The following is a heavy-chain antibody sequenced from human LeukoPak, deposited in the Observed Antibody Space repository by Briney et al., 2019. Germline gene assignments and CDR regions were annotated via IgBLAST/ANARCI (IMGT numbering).Heavy chain of an antibody. D-gene: IGHD2-15*01. J-gene: IGHJ5*02. CDR1: GGSISSSSYY. V-gene: IGHV4-39*01. CDR2: IYYSGST. CDR3: ATHVVVAANNNWFDP. Sequence: SETLSLTCTASGGSISSSSYYWGWIRQPPGKGLEWIGSIYYSGSTYYNPSLKSRVTISVDTSKNQFSLKLSSVTAADTAVYYCATHVVVAANNNWFDPWGQGTLVTVSS.